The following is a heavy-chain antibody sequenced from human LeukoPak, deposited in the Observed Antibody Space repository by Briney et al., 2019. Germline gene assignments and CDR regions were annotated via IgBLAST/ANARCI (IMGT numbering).Heavy chain of an antibody. J-gene: IGHJ4*02. CDR3: ARSTRYYGSGSYYKAPLPGGY. V-gene: IGHV4-34*01. CDR1: GGSFSGYY. D-gene: IGHD3-10*01. CDR2: INHSGST. Sequence: PSETLSLTCAVYGGSFSGYYWSWIRQPPGKGLEWIGEINHSGSTNYNPSLKSRVTISVDTSKNQFSLKLSSVTAADTAVYYCARSTRYYGSGSYYKAPLPGGYWGQGTLVTVSS.